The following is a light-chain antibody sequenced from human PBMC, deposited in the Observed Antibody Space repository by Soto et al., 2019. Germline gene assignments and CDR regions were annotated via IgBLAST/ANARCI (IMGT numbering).Light chain of an antibody. Sequence: DIVMTQSPDSLAVSLGERATINCKSSQSVAYTSNKKTYVAWYQQKEGQPPKLLLDWSSTRASGVPDRFSGCVTGKDFTLTIRSVKAEDVAVLYCQPYYRPLCTFGQGPKVQIK. J-gene: IGKJ1*01. CDR1: QSVAYTSNKKTY. CDR2: WSS. CDR3: QPYYRPLCT. V-gene: IGKV4-1*01.